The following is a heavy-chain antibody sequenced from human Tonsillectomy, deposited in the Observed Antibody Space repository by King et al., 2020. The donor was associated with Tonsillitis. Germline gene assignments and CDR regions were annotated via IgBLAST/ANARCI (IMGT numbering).Heavy chain of an antibody. CDR3: AELGYYYYYMDV. CDR2: IYSDGRT. J-gene: IGHJ6*03. CDR1: GFTVSSNY. D-gene: IGHD3-16*01. V-gene: IGHV3-66*01. Sequence: DVQLVQSGGGLVQPGGSLRLSCAASGFTVSSNYMSWVRQAPGKGLEWVSLIYSDGRTCYADSVKGRFSISRDNSKNTVYLQMNSLRAEDTAVYYCAELGYYYYYMDVWGKGTTVTVSS.